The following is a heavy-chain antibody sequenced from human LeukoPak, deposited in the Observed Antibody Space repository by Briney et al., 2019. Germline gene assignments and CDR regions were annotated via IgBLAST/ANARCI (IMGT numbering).Heavy chain of an antibody. CDR2: ISSSGSTI. D-gene: IGHD5-12*01. V-gene: IGHV3-48*04. CDR1: GFTFSSHA. CDR3: AARLSGATITD. Sequence: PGGSLRLSCAASGFTFSSHAMSWVRQAPGKGLEWVSYISSSGSTIYYADSVKGRFTISRDNAKNSLYLQMNSLRAEDTAVYYCAARLSGATITDWGQGTLVTVSS. J-gene: IGHJ4*02.